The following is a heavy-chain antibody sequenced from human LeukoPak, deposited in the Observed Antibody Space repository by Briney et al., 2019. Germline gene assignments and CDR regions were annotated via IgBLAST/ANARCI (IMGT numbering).Heavy chain of an antibody. CDR1: GGSFSGYY. J-gene: IGHJ6*02. D-gene: IGHD3-9*01. CDR2: INHSGST. V-gene: IGHV4-34*01. CDR3: ARDYDILTGYRAYYYYYGMDV. Sequence: SETLSLTCAVYGGSFSGYYWSWIRQPPGKGLEWIGEINHSGSTNYNPSLKSRVTISVDTSKNQFSLKLSSVTAADTAVYYCARDYDILTGYRAYYYYYGMDVWGQGTTVTVSS.